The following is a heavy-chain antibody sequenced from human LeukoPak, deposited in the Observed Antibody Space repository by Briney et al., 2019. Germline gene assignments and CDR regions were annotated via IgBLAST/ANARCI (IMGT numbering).Heavy chain of an antibody. V-gene: IGHV1-18*01. CDR1: GYTFTRYG. Sequence: GSSVKVSCKASGYTFTRYGIRWVRQAPGQGLEWMGWISAYNGNTHYAQKLQGRVTMTTDTSTSTAYMELRSLRSDDTAVYYCARDRQGGALDYWGQGTLVTVSS. D-gene: IGHD3-16*01. CDR2: ISAYNGNT. CDR3: ARDRQGGALDY. J-gene: IGHJ4*02.